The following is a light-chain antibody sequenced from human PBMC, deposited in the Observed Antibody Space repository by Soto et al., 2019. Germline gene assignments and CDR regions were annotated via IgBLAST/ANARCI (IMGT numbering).Light chain of an antibody. CDR1: QSVSNSY. Sequence: EIVLTQSPGTLSLSPGERATLSCRASQSVSNSYLAWYQQKPVQARRLLIYGAFSRATGILESFSGSGFGTDFTLTINRLEPEDFAVYYCQHYGISPYTFGQGTKLAIK. V-gene: IGKV3-20*01. J-gene: IGKJ2*01. CDR3: QHYGISPYT. CDR2: GAF.